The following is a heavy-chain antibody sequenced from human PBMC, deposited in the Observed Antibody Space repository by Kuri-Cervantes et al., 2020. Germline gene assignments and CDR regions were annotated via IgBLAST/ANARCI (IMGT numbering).Heavy chain of an antibody. D-gene: IGHD2-2*01. CDR2: IGYNNNTI. CDR3: AKETYCSSTSCGYGMDV. J-gene: IGHJ6*02. Sequence: GGSLRLSCAASGFTFSSYAMHWVRQAPGKGLEWVSGIGYNNNTIVYADSVKGRFTIYRDNAKNSLFLQMSSLRAEDTALYYCAKETYCSSTSCGYGMDVWGQGTTVTVSS. V-gene: IGHV3-9*01. CDR1: GFTFSSYA.